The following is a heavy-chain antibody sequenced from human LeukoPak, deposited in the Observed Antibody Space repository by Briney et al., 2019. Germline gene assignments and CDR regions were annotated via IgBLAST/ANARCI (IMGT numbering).Heavy chain of an antibody. CDR3: ARGTIWNYAFDI. V-gene: IGHV4-34*01. CDR2: INHSGST. CDR1: GGSISSYY. Sequence: SETLSLTCTVCGGSISSYYWSWIRQPPGKGLEWIGEINHSGSTNYNPSLKSRVTISVDTSKNQFSLKLSSVTAADTAVYYCARGTIWNYAFDIWGQGTMVTVSS. D-gene: IGHD1-7*01. J-gene: IGHJ3*02.